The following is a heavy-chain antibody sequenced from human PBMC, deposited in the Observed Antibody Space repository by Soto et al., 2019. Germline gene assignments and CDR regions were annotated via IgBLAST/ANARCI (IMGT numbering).Heavy chain of an antibody. J-gene: IGHJ5*02. V-gene: IGHV4-59*01. Sequence: QVQLQESGPGLVKPSETLSLTCTVSGGSISSYYWSWIRQPPGKGLEWIGYIYYSGSTNYNPSLKRRVTISVDTSKNQFSLKLSSVTDADTAVYYCARGSLLEWSQYGFDPWGQGTLVTVSS. CDR2: IYYSGST. D-gene: IGHD3-3*01. CDR3: ARGSLLEWSQYGFDP. CDR1: GGSISSYY.